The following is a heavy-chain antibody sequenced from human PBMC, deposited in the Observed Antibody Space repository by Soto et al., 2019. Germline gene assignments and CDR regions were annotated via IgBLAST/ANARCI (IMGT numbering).Heavy chain of an antibody. J-gene: IGHJ6*02. CDR2: FDPEDGEP. V-gene: IGHV1-24*01. Sequence: QVQVVQSGAEVKKPGASVKVSCKVSGYTLTELSMHWVRQAPGKGLEWMGGFDPEDGEPGYAQKFQGRVTMTEDTSTGTAYMELSSLRSEDTAVYYCAIRAFSSGWGYYYGMDVWGQGTTVTVSS. D-gene: IGHD5-18*01. CDR1: GYTLTELS. CDR3: AIRAFSSGWGYYYGMDV.